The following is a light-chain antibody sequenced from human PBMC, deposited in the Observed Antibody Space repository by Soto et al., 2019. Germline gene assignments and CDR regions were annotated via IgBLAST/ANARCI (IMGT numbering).Light chain of an antibody. V-gene: IGLV2-14*01. CDR3: SSFAGTSYV. Sequence: QSVLTQPASVSGSPGQSITISCAGTSSDVGGYNYVSWYQQRPGKAPKLIICDVSNRPSGVSSRFSGSKSGNTASLTISGLQAEDEADYYCSSFAGTSYVFGTGTKVTVL. CDR1: SSDVGGYNY. CDR2: DVS. J-gene: IGLJ1*01.